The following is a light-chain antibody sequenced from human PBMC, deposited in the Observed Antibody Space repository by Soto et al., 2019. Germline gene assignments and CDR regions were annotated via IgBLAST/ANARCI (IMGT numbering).Light chain of an antibody. Sequence: DIQMNQSPPSLSASVGDRVTITCRASQGISNDLAWYQQKPGKVPKLLIYAASTLQSGVPSRFSGSGSGTDFTLTISSLQPEDVETYYCQKYRSWTFGQGTKVEIK. CDR2: AAS. CDR3: QKYRSWT. J-gene: IGKJ1*01. V-gene: IGKV1-27*01. CDR1: QGISND.